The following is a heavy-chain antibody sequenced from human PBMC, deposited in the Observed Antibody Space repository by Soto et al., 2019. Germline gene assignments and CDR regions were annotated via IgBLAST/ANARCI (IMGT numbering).Heavy chain of an antibody. J-gene: IGHJ5*02. CDR2: ISYDGSNK. Sequence: PGGSLRLSCAASGFTFSSYGMHWVRQAPGKGLEWVAVISYDGSNKYYADSVKGRFTISRDNSKNTLYLQMNSLRAEDTAVYYCAKSPLPHNWNYGGPWFDPWGQGTLVTVSS. CDR3: AKSPLPHNWNYGGPWFDP. V-gene: IGHV3-30*18. D-gene: IGHD1-7*01. CDR1: GFTFSSYG.